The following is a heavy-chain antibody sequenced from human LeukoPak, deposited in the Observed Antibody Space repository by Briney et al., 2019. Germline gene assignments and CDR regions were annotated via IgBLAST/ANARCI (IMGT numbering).Heavy chain of an antibody. CDR3: ARDPGAVAATLASGYFDL. D-gene: IGHD6-19*01. CDR2: ISYDGSNK. Sequence: VQPGRSLRLPCAASGFTFSSYAMHWVRQAPGKGLEWVAVISYDGSNKYYADSVKGRFTISRDNSKNTLYLQMNSLRAEDTAVYYCARDPGAVAATLASGYFDLWGRGTLVTVSS. V-gene: IGHV3-30-3*01. J-gene: IGHJ2*01. CDR1: GFTFSSYA.